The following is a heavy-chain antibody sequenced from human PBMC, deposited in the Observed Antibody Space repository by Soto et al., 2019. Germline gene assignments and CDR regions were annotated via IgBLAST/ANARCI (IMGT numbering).Heavy chain of an antibody. CDR3: ARERCYSSGCYFDY. CDR1: GFTFSTYS. CDR2: ISSSSAT. J-gene: IGHJ4*02. V-gene: IGHV3-48*02. Sequence: GGSLRLSCAASGFTFSTYSMNWVRQAPGKGLKWVSYISSSSATYYADSVKGRFTISRENAKNSLYLQMNGLRDEDTAVYYCARERCYSSGCYFDYWGQGTLVTVSS. D-gene: IGHD6-19*01.